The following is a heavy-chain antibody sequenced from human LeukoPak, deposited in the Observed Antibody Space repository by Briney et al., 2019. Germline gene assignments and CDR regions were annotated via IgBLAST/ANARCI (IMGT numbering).Heavy chain of an antibody. V-gene: IGHV1-2*02. Sequence: ASVKVSCKASGYTFTSYGISWARQAPGQGLEWMGWINPNSGGTNFAQKFQGRVTLTRDTSISTAYMELSRLRSDDTAMYYCARAGDYYDSSGFRGIHYWGQGTLVTVSS. CDR2: INPNSGGT. CDR1: GYTFTSYG. CDR3: ARAGDYYDSSGFRGIHY. D-gene: IGHD3-22*01. J-gene: IGHJ4*02.